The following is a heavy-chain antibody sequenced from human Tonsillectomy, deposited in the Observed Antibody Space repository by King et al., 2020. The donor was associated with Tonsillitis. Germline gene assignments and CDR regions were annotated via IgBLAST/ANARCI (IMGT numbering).Heavy chain of an antibody. CDR3: AKDQENYYYYYGMDV. J-gene: IGHJ6*02. CDR1: GFTFSSYG. Sequence: VQLVESGGGVVQPGRSLRLSCAASGFTFSSYGMHWVRQAPGKGLEWVAVISYDGSNKYYADSVKGRFTISRDNSKNTLYLQMNSLRAEDTAVYYCAKDQENYYYYYGMDVWGQGTTVTVSS. CDR2: ISYDGSNK. V-gene: IGHV3-30*18.